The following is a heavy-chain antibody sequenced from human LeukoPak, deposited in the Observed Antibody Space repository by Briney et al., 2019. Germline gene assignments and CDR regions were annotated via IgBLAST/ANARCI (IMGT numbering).Heavy chain of an antibody. CDR2: IRNSGSNT. CDR1: GFTFSDFH. CDR3: ARDLGVGGAFDI. Sequence: GGSLRLSCAASGFTFSDFHMSWLRQAPGKGLEGVSYIRNSGSNTYYADSVKGRFTISRDNAKNSLYLQMNSLRTEDTAVYYCARDLGVGGAFDIWGQGQWSPSL. D-gene: IGHD3-3*01. V-gene: IGHV3-11*01. J-gene: IGHJ3*02.